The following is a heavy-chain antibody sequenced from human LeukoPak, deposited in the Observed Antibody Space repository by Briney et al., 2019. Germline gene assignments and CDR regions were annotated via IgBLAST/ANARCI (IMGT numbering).Heavy chain of an antibody. CDR2: IYPGDSDT. D-gene: IGHD6-13*01. CDR3: ARQIAADYFDY. Sequence: GESLKISCKGSGYSFTNYWIGWVRQLPGKGLEWMGIIYPGDSDTRYSPSFQGQVTISADKSISTAYLQWSSLKASDTAMYYCARQIAADYFDYWGQGTLVTVSS. J-gene: IGHJ4*02. CDR1: GYSFTNYW. V-gene: IGHV5-51*01.